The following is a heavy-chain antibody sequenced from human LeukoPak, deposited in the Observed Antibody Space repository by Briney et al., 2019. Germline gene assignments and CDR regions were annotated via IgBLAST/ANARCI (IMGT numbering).Heavy chain of an antibody. V-gene: IGHV4-34*01. Sequence: SETLSLTCAVYGGSFSGYYWSWIRQPPGKGLEWIGEINHSGSTNYNPSLKSRVTISVDTSKNQFSLKLSSVTAADTAVYYCARGVGGYSYGFTPFFDYWGQGTLVTVSS. CDR1: GGSFSGYY. CDR3: ARGVGGYSYGFTPFFDY. J-gene: IGHJ4*02. D-gene: IGHD5-18*01. CDR2: INHSGST.